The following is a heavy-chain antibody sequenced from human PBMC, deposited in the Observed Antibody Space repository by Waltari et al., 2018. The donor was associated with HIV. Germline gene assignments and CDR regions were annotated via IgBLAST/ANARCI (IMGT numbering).Heavy chain of an antibody. D-gene: IGHD2-8*01. Sequence: EVQLLESGGGLVQPGGSLRLSCAASGFTFSSYAMSWVRQAPGKGLEWVSAISGSGGKTYYADSVNGRFTISRDNSKNTLYLQMNSLRAEDTAVYYCAKDTRYCTNGVCTGIAAAGTRYWGQGTLVTVSS. V-gene: IGHV3-23*01. CDR1: GFTFSSYA. CDR3: AKDTRYCTNGVCTGIAAAGTRY. J-gene: IGHJ4*02. CDR2: ISGSGGKT.